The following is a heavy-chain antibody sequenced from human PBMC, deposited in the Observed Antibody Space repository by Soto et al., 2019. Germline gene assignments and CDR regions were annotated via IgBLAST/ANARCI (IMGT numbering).Heavy chain of an antibody. CDR2: INHSGST. CDR1: GGSFSGYY. CDR3: ASLRSWGYYGMDV. D-gene: IGHD6-13*01. J-gene: IGHJ6*02. V-gene: IGHV4-34*01. Sequence: QVQLQQWGAGLLKPSETLSLTCAVYGGSFSGYYWSWIRQPPGKGLEWIGEINHSGSTNYNPSLKRRVTISVDTSKNQFSLKLSSVTAADTAVYYCASLRSWGYYGMDVWGQGTTVTVSS.